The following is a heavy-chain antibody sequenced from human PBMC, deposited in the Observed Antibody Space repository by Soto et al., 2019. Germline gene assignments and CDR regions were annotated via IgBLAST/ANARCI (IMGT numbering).Heavy chain of an antibody. CDR1: GDSISSSNW. V-gene: IGHV4-4*02. Sequence: SETLSLTCAVSGDSISSSNWWTWVRQPPGKGLEWIGDIYQTGITNSNPSLKSRVTMSIDKSKNQFSLKLTSVAAADTAVYYCARDRVRIAVAGSAYYYYYYGMDVWGQGTTVTVSS. CDR2: IYQTGIT. CDR3: ARDRVRIAVAGSAYYYYYYGMDV. D-gene: IGHD6-19*01. J-gene: IGHJ6*02.